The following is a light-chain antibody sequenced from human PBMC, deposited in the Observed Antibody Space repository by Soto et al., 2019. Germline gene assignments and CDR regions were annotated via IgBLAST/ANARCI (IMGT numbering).Light chain of an antibody. V-gene: IGKV1-5*01. CDR1: QSIRSH. Sequence: DIQMTQSPSSLSASVGDRVTITCRASQSIRSHLNWYQQKPGRAPNLLIYDASSLQSGVPSTFSGSGSGTEFTLTISSLQPGDFATYYCQQYNSYHWTFGQGTKVDI. CDR2: DAS. CDR3: QQYNSYHWT. J-gene: IGKJ1*01.